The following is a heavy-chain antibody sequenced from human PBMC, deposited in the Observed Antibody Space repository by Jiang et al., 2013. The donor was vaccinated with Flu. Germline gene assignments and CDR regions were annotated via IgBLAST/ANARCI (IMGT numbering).Heavy chain of an antibody. CDR3: ARGGGETVPGLDL. CDR1: GYKFNDYA. D-gene: IGHD2-15*01. Sequence: QSGSELKKPGASVKVSCKASGYKFNDYAINWVRQAPGQGLEWMGWGQHQKMATQRMPRTSQDVLSSPWTSLPSTAYLEVSSLKSEDSAVYFCARGGGETVPGLDLWGQGTPGHRLL. V-gene: IGHV7-4-1*02. CDR2: QHQKMAT. J-gene: IGHJ4*02.